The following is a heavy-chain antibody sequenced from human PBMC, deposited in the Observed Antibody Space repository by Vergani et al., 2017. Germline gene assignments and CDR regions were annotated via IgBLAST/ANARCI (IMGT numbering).Heavy chain of an antibody. D-gene: IGHD5-24*01. CDR2: ISGSGGST. V-gene: IGHV3-23*01. CDR3: ARGTDGYNYPYFDY. Sequence: EVQLLESGGGLVQPGGSLRLSCAASGFTFSSYAMSWVRQAPGKGLEWVSAISGSGGSTYYADSVKGRFTISRDNSKNTLYLQMSSLRAEDTAVYYCARGTDGYNYPYFDYWGQGTLVTVSS. CDR1: GFTFSSYA. J-gene: IGHJ4*02.